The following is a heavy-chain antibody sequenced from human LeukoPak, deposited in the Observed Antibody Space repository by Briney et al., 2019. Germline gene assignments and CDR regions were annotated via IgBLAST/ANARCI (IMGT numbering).Heavy chain of an antibody. CDR1: GGSISSYY. J-gene: IGHJ5*02. Sequence: PSETLSLTCTVSGGSISSYYWSWIRQPPGKGLEWIGYIYYSGSTNYNPSLKSRVTISVDTSKNQFSLKLSSVTAADTAVYYCARGDYYDSSGYYQYNWFDPWGQGTLVTVSS. CDR3: ARGDYYDSSGYYQYNWFDP. V-gene: IGHV4-59*12. D-gene: IGHD3-22*01. CDR2: IYYSGST.